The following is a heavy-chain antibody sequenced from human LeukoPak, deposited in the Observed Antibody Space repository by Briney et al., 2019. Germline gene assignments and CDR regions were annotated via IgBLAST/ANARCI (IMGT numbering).Heavy chain of an antibody. CDR3: ATTNFDWLLDL. D-gene: IGHD3-9*01. CDR1: GFTFSDYY. J-gene: IGHJ5*02. V-gene: IGHV3-11*06. CDR2: ISSSSSYT. Sequence: PGRSLRLSCAASGFTFSDYYMSWIRQAPGKGLEWVSYISSSSSYTNYADSVKGRFTISRDNAKNSLYLQMNSLRAEDTAVYYCATTNFDWLLDLWGQGTLVTVSS.